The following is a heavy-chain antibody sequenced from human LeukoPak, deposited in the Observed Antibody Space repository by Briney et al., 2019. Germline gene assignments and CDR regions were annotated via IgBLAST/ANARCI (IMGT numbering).Heavy chain of an antibody. CDR1: GFIFDDYA. CDR3: AKDLEGLRITIFGVVTMPRDY. Sequence: GGSLRLSCTVSGFIFDDYAMHWVRQAPGKGLEWVSGISWNSGSQGYADSVKGRFTISRNNAKNCLYLEMNSLSTEDTALYYCAKDLEGLRITIFGVVTMPRDYWGQGTLVTVSS. V-gene: IGHV3-9*01. CDR2: ISWNSGSQ. J-gene: IGHJ4*02. D-gene: IGHD3-3*01.